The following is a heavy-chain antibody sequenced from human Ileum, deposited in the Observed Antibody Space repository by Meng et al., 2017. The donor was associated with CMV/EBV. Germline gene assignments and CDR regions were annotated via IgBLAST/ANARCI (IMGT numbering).Heavy chain of an antibody. Sequence: GESLKISCAASGFTFSSYWLHWVRQAPGKEPVWVSRINSDGSSTSYADSVKGRFTISRDNAKNTLYLQMNSLKVEDTAMYYCARVGIVVVPAAKRSANWFDPWGQGTLVTVSS. CDR3: ARVGIVVVPAAKRSANWFDP. D-gene: IGHD2-2*01. CDR2: INSDGSST. CDR1: GFTFSSYW. V-gene: IGHV3-74*01. J-gene: IGHJ5*02.